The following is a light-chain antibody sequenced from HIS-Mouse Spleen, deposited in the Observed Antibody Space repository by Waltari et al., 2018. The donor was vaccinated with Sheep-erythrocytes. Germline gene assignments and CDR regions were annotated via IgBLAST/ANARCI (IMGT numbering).Light chain of an antibody. CDR2: GNN. Sequence: QSVLTQPPSASGTPGQRVTISCSGSSSNIGSNYVYWYQQLPGTAPKLLICGNNQRPSGVPARFSGAKSGTSASLAISGLRSEDEAEYYCAAWDDSLSGFGGGTKLTVL. CDR3: AAWDDSLSG. V-gene: IGLV1-47*01. CDR1: SSNIGSNY. J-gene: IGLJ3*02.